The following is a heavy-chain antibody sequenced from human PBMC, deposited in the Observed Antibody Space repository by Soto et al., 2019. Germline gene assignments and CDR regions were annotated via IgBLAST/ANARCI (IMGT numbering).Heavy chain of an antibody. CDR3: ARAGFTTLELATVY. V-gene: IGHV1-2*02. CDR2: INANSGVT. Sequence: ASVKVSCKASRYTFTDYYVHWVRPSPGQGLEWMGWINANSGVTEFPQKFQGRVIMTRDTSISTLYMELSRLTSDDTAVYYCARAGFTTLELATVYGGQGTKVTVSS. D-gene: IGHD4-4*01. J-gene: IGHJ4*02. CDR1: RYTFTDYY.